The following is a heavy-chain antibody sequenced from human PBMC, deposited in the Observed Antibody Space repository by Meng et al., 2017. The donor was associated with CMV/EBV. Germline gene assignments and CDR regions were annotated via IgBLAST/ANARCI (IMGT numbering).Heavy chain of an antibody. Sequence: ASVKVSCKASGYPFTAYYMHWVRQAPGQGLEWMGWINPDSGATNFARNLQGRVTMTRDTSISTAYMELSGLTFDDTAVYYCARGQYYYDSWGYFYWGQGTLVTVSS. J-gene: IGHJ4*02. V-gene: IGHV1-2*02. CDR1: GYPFTAYY. CDR3: ARGQYYYDSWGYFY. CDR2: INPDSGAT. D-gene: IGHD3-22*01.